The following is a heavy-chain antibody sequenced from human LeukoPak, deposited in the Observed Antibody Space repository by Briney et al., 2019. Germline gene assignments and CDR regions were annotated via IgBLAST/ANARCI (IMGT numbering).Heavy chain of an antibody. Sequence: SETLSLTCSVSGGSISSGGHYWSWIRQQPGEGLEWVGYVSYTGSTYYNPSLKSRVTMSVDIAKNQFFLELNSVTAADTAVYFCATTVEVPAAHFDHWGQGTLVTVSS. V-gene: IGHV4-31*03. CDR3: ATTVEVPAAHFDH. J-gene: IGHJ4*02. D-gene: IGHD2-2*01. CDR2: VSYTGST. CDR1: GGSISSGGHY.